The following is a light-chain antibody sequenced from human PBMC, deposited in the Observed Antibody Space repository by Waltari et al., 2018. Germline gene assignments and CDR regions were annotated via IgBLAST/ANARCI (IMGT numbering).Light chain of an antibody. V-gene: IGKV1-33*01. CDR3: LQYDNLPYA. CDR2: DAC. Sequence: DTQMTQSPSSLSASVGDRVTITCQASQDIQTFLNWFKQKPGKAPQLLIYDACKLETWVPSRFSGSGSGTSFTFTINSLQPHDSAVYFCLQYDNLPYAFGQGTRLEI. J-gene: IGKJ2*01. CDR1: QDIQTF.